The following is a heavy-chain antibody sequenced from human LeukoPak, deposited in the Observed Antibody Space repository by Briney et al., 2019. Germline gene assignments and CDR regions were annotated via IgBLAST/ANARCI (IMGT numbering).Heavy chain of an antibody. V-gene: IGHV3-33*06. CDR3: AKELSSGWYYFDY. CDR2: IWYDGSNK. J-gene: IGHJ4*02. Sequence: GRSLRLSCAASGFTFSSYGMHWVRQAPGKGLEWVAVIWYDGSNKYYAGSVKGRFTISRDNSKNTLYLQMNSLRAEDTAVYYCAKELSSGWYYFDYWGQGTLVTVSS. D-gene: IGHD6-19*01. CDR1: GFTFSSYG.